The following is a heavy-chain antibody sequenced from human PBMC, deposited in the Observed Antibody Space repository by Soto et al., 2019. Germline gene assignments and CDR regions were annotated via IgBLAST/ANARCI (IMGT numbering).Heavy chain of an antibody. CDR2: IYYSWST. CDR3: ASGGGGSFQLDY. CDR1: GFTFSTYT. V-gene: IGHV4-31*02. Sequence: LRLSCTASGFTFSTYTMSWVRQAPGKGLEWIGYIYYSWSTYYNPSLKSRVTISVDTSNNQFSLKLSSVTAADTAVYYCASGGGGSFQLDYWGQGTLVTVSS. J-gene: IGHJ4*02. D-gene: IGHD2-15*01.